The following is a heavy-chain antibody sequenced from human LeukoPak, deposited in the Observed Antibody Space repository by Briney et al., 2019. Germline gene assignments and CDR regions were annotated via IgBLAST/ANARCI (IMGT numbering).Heavy chain of an antibody. CDR1: GGSISSGDYY. J-gene: IGHJ3*01. CDR3: AGGGWSFDAFDF. V-gene: IGHV4-61*08. CDR2: IHYSGST. D-gene: IGHD6-19*01. Sequence: PSETLSLTCTVSGGSISSGDYYWSWIRQPPGKGLEWIGYIHYSGSTNYSPSLKSRVTISVDTSKNRFSLRLTSLTAADTAVYFCAGGGWSFDAFDFWGQGTTVTVSS.